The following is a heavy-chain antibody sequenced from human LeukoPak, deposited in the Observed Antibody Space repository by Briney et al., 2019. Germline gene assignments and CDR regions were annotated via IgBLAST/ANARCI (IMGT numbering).Heavy chain of an antibody. CDR1: GFTFSSYW. V-gene: IGHV3-7*01. D-gene: IGHD4-17*01. J-gene: IGHJ5*02. Sequence: GGSLRLSCAASGFTFSSYWMSWVRQAPGKGLEWVANIKQDGSEKYYVDSVKGRFTISRDNAKNSLYLQMNSLRAEDTAVYYCAKVPDYGDYYRWGQGTLVTVSS. CDR3: AKVPDYGDYYR. CDR2: IKQDGSEK.